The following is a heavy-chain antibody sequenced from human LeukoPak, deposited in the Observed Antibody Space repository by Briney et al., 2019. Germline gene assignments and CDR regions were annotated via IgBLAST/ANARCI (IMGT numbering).Heavy chain of an antibody. D-gene: IGHD3-22*01. CDR1: GYTFTGYY. CDR2: INPNSGGT. CDR3: TRAPPGMTMMTDY. Sequence: GASVKVSCKASGYTFTGYYMHWVRQAPGQGLEWMGRINPNSGGTNYAQKFQGRVTMTRDTSISTAYMELSRLRSDDTAVYYCTRAPPGMTMMTDYWGQGTLVTVSS. V-gene: IGHV1-2*06. J-gene: IGHJ4*02.